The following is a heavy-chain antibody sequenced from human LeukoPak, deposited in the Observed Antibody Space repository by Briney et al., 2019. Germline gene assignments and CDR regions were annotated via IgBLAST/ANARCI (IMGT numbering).Heavy chain of an antibody. D-gene: IGHD3-3*01. CDR2: IYYSGST. CDR1: GGSISSSSYY. V-gene: IGHV4-39*01. J-gene: IGHJ5*02. CDR3: ARHALDYDFWSGYPGWFDP. Sequence: PSETLSLTCTVSGGSISSSSYYWGWIRQPPGKGLEWIGCIYYSGSTYYNPSLKSRVTISVDTSKNQFSLKLSSVTAADTAVYYCARHALDYDFWSGYPGWFDPWGQGTLVTVSS.